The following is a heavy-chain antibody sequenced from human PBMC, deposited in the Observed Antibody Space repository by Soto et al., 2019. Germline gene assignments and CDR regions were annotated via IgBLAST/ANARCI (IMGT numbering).Heavy chain of an antibody. Sequence: QVQLQESGPGLVKPSETLSLTCTVSGGSISSYHCSWIRQPPGKGLEWIGYIYYSGSTNYNPSLTSRVTISVDTSKNQFSMKLSSVTAADTAVYYCARHGQWLVTGYFYYGMDVWGQGTTVTVSS. CDR1: GGSISSYH. D-gene: IGHD6-19*01. CDR3: ARHGQWLVTGYFYYGMDV. CDR2: IYYSGST. V-gene: IGHV4-59*08. J-gene: IGHJ6*02.